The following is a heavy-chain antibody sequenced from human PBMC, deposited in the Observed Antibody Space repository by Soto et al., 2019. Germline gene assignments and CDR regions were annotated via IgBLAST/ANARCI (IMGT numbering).Heavy chain of an antibody. Sequence: SETLSLTCSVSGVTMSYGGYSWSWFRQPAGKGLERIGRIYTGGSTNYNPSLKSRVTLSVDTSKNQFSLRLTSVTAADTAVYYCSRANVGPPGGGSWTMPFDFWGQGTLVTVSS. J-gene: IGHJ4*02. CDR3: SRANVGPPGGGSWTMPFDF. CDR1: GVTMSYGGYS. V-gene: IGHV4-61*02. D-gene: IGHD2-15*01. CDR2: IYTGGST.